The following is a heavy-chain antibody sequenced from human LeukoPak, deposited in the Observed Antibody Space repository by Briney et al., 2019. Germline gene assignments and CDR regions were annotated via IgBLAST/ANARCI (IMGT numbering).Heavy chain of an antibody. CDR2: ITTGGSST. CDR1: GFTFSAYA. V-gene: IGHV3-48*01. CDR3: ARDLSSGYSGNYGAFEY. D-gene: IGHD1-26*01. J-gene: IGHJ4*02. Sequence: GGSLRLSCAASGFTFSAYAMAWVRQAPGKGLECVSHITTGGSSTFHADSVKGRFTISRDNSKNTVYLQMNSLRAEDTAVYYCARDLSSGYSGNYGAFEYWGQGTLVIVSS.